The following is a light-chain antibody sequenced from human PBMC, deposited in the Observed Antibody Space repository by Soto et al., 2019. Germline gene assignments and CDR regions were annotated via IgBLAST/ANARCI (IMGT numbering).Light chain of an antibody. J-gene: IGKJ1*01. CDR2: GAS. CDR1: QSVKRN. CDR3: QQYNIWPPWT. V-gene: IGKV3-15*01. Sequence: IVMTQSPATLSVSPGERATLSCRASQSVKRNLAWYQQKPGQAPRLLIHGASTRATGIPARFSGSGSGTEFTLTISSLQSEDSAIYYCQQYNIWPPWTFGQGTKVEIK.